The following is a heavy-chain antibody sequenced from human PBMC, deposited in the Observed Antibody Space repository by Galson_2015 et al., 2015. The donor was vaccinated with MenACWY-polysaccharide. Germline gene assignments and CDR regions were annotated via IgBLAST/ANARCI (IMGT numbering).Heavy chain of an antibody. D-gene: IGHD6-19*01. CDR1: GASISDYY. CDR2: IYYSGST. CDR3: ARHWNSSDWYERDYYYYYYMDV. V-gene: IGHV4-59*08. Sequence: ETLSLTCTVSGASISDYYWTWIRPPPGKGLEWIGYIYYSGSTNYNPSLESRVTISVDTSKNQFSLNLSSVTAADTAVYYCARHWNSSDWYERDYYYYYYMDVWGKGTTVTVSS. J-gene: IGHJ6*03.